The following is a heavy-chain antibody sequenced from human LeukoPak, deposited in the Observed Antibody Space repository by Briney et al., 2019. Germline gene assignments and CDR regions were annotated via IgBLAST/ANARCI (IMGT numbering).Heavy chain of an antibody. CDR1: GFTVNNYD. D-gene: IGHD4-17*01. Sequence: GGSLRLSCAASGFTVNNYDMHWMRQAPGKGLEWVSYFSRSGETTLYADSVNGRFTISRDSAKNSLHLQMNSLRDEDTAVYCCASYGDYSSWGQGTLVTVSS. V-gene: IGHV3-48*02. J-gene: IGHJ5*02. CDR2: FSRSGETT. CDR3: ASYGDYSS.